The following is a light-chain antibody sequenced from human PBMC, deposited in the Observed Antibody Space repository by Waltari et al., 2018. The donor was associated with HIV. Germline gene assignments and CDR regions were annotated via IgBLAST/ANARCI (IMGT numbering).Light chain of an antibody. J-gene: IGKJ3*01. CDR1: QNIDDY. CDR3: QQSDSVPDT. Sequence: DIKLTQAPSSLSASVGASVTITCRASQNIDDYLNWYQQKQGAAPKAIIYVASRLMSGVPSRFSCSGSGTDFKLSISSLQREDFATSYCQQSDSVPDTFGPGTNVEI. V-gene: IGKV1-39*01. CDR2: VAS.